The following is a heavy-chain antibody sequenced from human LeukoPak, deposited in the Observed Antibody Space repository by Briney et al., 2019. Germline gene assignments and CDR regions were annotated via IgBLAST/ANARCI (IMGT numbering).Heavy chain of an antibody. Sequence: GGSLRLSCAASGFTFNNYAMIWVRQAPGKGLEWVSAISQDGTTPYYADSVKGRFTISRDNSKNTLYLQMNSLRAEDTAVYYCAKDRYYGSGSYYAYYYYGMDVWGQGTTVTVSS. CDR2: ISQDGTTP. D-gene: IGHD3-10*01. CDR1: GFTFNNYA. CDR3: AKDRYYGSGSYYAYYYYGMDV. V-gene: IGHV3-23*01. J-gene: IGHJ6*02.